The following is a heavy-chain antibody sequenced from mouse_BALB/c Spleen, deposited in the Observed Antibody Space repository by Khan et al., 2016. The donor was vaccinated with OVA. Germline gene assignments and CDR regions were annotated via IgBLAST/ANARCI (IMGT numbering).Heavy chain of an antibody. CDR1: GYTFTNYI. CDR3: ARPPRYEGYCAV. V-gene: IGHV1S136*01. Sequence: VQLQQPGPELVKPGASVKMSCKASGYTFTNYIMHWVKQKPGQGLEWIGYINPYNDGPKYNEKFKGKATLTSDKSSSTAYMELSSLTSEDAAVYSCARPPRYEGYCAVWGAGTTVTVSA. J-gene: IGHJ1*01. CDR2: INPYNDGP. D-gene: IGHD2-14*01.